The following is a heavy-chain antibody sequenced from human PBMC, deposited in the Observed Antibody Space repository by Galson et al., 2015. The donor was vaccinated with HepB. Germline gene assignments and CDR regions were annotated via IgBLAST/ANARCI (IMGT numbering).Heavy chain of an antibody. CDR1: GYTLTELS. D-gene: IGHD2-2*01. J-gene: IGHJ4*02. CDR3: ATFPLPHYKIVVVPAAISLRDY. V-gene: IGHV1-24*01. CDR2: FDPEDGET. Sequence: VKVSCKVSGYTLTELSMHWVRQAPGKGLEWMGGFDPEDGETIYAQKFQGRVTMTEDTSTDTAYMELSSLRSEDTAVYYCATFPLPHYKIVVVPAAISLRDYWGQGTLVTVSS.